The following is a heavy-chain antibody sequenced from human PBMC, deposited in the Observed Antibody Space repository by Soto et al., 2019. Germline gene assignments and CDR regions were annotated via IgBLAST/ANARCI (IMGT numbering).Heavy chain of an antibody. D-gene: IGHD1-26*01. CDR1: GYTFINYG. CDR3: AREYSQLAPPSYYYYGMAV. V-gene: IGHV1-18*01. J-gene: IGHJ6*04. CDR2: ISAYNGNT. Sequence: GASVKVSCKASGYTFINYGISWVRQAPGQGLEWMGWISAYNGNTNYAQKFQGRVTMTTDTSTSTAYMELRSLRSDDTAVYYCAREYSQLAPPSYYYYGMAVWGKGTTVTVPS.